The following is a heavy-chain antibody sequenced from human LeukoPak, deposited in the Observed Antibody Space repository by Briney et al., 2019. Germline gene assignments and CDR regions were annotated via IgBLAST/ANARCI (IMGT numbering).Heavy chain of an antibody. V-gene: IGHV4-34*01. J-gene: IGHJ4*02. CDR2: INHSGST. CDR1: GGSFSGYY. CDR3: ASTSY. Sequence: SETLSLTCAVYGGSFSGYYWSWIRQPPGKGLEWIGEINHSGSTNYNPTLKSRVTISVDTSKNQFSLKLSSVTAADTAVYYCASTSYWGQGTLVTVSS.